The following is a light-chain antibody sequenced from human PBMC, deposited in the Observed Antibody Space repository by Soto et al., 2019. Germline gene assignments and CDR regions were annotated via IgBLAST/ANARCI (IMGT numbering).Light chain of an antibody. CDR1: QSVSNNY. V-gene: IGKV3-20*01. CDR2: GAS. CDR3: QQYGSSCT. J-gene: IGKJ1*01. Sequence: ESVLTQSPGTLSLSPGERATLSCRASQSVSNNYLAWYQQKPGQAPRLLIYGASNRATGIPDRFSGSGSGTDFTLTISRLEPEDFAVYYCQQYGSSCTVGQGTKVEIK.